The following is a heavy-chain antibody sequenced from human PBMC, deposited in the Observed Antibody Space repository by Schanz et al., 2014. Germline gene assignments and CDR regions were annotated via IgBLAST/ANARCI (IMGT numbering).Heavy chain of an antibody. CDR3: TRGSGSRSYGWYYDS. D-gene: IGHD3-10*01. CDR1: GFTFSSYA. Sequence: EVQLLESGGGLVQPGGSLRLSCAVSGFTFSSYAMSWVRQAPGKGLEWISTISGGGGGYRPYADSVKGRFTISRDNAKNTLYLQMNSERAEDSAVYYCTRGSGSRSYGWYYDSWGQGTLVTVSS. CDR2: ISGGGGGYR. J-gene: IGHJ4*02. V-gene: IGHV3-23*01.